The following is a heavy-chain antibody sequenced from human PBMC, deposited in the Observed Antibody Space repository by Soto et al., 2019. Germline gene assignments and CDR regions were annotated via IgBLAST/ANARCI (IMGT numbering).Heavy chain of an antibody. CDR3: ARGGAFWSGYPYYYYYGMDV. D-gene: IGHD3-3*01. V-gene: IGHV4-38-2*02. Sequence: SETLSLTCTVSGYSISSGSYWAWIRQPPGKGPEWIASIYHGGTTFYNPSLKSRITISVDTSNNQFSLKLTSVTAADTAVYYCARGGAFWSGYPYYYYYGMDVWGQGTTVTVSS. CDR1: GYSISSGSY. CDR2: IYHGGTT. J-gene: IGHJ6*02.